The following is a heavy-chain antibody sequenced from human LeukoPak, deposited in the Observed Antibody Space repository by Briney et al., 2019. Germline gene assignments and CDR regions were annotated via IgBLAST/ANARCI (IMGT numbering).Heavy chain of an antibody. D-gene: IGHD3-10*01. J-gene: IGHJ3*02. CDR1: GGSISSYY. CDR2: IYYSGST. Sequence: SETLSLTCTVSGGSISSYYWSWIRRPPGKGLEWIGYIYYSGSTNYNPSLKSRVTISVDTSKNQFSLKLSSVTAADTAVYYCARWEVRGLGGAFDIWGQGTMVTVSS. V-gene: IGHV4-59*08. CDR3: ARWEVRGLGGAFDI.